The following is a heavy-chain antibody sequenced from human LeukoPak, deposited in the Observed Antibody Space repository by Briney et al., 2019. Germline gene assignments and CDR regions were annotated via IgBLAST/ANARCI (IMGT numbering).Heavy chain of an antibody. CDR1: GVTFTSYG. Sequence: GASVKVSCKASGVTFTSYGISWVRQAPGQGLEWMGWISAYNGNTNYAQDFQGRVTITTDTSTSTAYMERRSLRSVDTAGYYCPSDLEITIIPPVYFDFWGQGTLVTVSS. CDR3: PSDLEITIIPPVYFDF. D-gene: IGHD3-3*01. J-gene: IGHJ4*02. V-gene: IGHV1-18*01. CDR2: ISAYNGNT.